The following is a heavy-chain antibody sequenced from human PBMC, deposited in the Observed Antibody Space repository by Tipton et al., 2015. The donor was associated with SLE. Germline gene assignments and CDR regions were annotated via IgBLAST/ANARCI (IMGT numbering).Heavy chain of an antibody. J-gene: IGHJ4*02. Sequence: TLSLTCFVSGGSIGYYYWNWIRQPPGKGLEWIGYVFYSGSTTYNPSFRGRVTMSVDTSKIQFSLRLNSVTAADTAIYYCARSSTVMYYFHYWGQGALVTVSS. CDR1: GGSIGYYY. CDR3: ARSSTVMYYFHY. V-gene: IGHV4-59*07. D-gene: IGHD2-21*01. CDR2: VFYSGST.